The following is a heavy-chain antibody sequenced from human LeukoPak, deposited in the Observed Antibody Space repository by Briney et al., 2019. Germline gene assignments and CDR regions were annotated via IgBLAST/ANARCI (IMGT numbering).Heavy chain of an antibody. CDR1: GFTFSSYG. V-gene: IGHV3-30*05. J-gene: IGHJ3*01. Sequence: PGGSLRLSCAASGFTFSSYGMHWVRQAPGKGLQWVAVISYDGSSEYYADSVKGRFIISRDNSKNTLYLQVNSLRAEGTAVYYCAKDSDIAVAGTDDAFDLWGQGTMVTVSS. D-gene: IGHD6-19*01. CDR3: AKDSDIAVAGTDDAFDL. CDR2: ISYDGSSE.